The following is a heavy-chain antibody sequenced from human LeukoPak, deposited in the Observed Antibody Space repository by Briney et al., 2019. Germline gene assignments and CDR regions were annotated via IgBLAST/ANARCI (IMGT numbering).Heavy chain of an antibody. Sequence: ASVKVSCKTSGYTFTMYYMHWVRQAPGQGLEWMGVINPTGDTTNYAQNFQGRFTMTTDTSTTTVYMELNSLRADDTAVYFCAREVPSFDYWGQGTLVTVSS. CDR2: INPTGDTT. V-gene: IGHV1-46*01. CDR3: AREVPSFDY. D-gene: IGHD1-1*01. J-gene: IGHJ4*02. CDR1: GYTFTMYY.